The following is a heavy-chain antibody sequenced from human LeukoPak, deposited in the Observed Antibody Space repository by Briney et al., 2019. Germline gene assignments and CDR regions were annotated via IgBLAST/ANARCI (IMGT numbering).Heavy chain of an antibody. CDR1: GFTFGSYA. J-gene: IGHJ4*02. V-gene: IGHV3-23*01. D-gene: IGHD1-20*01. Sequence: GGSMRLSCAASGFTFGSYATGWVRQAPGNWLGWGSSISGSGGSTYYATSVKGRFTISRDKPKNTLYLQMNSLRAEDTAVYYCAKDITLTSHFDYWGQGTLVTVSS. CDR2: ISGSGGST. CDR3: AKDITLTSHFDY.